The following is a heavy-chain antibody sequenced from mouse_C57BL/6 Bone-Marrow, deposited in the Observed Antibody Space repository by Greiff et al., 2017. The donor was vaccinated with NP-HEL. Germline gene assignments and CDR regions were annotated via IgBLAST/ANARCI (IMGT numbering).Heavy chain of an antibody. CDR1: GYSFTSYY. V-gene: IGHV1-66*01. Sequence: QVQLKQSGPELVKPGASVKISCKASGYSFTSYYIHWVKQRPGQGLEWIGWIYPGSGNTKYNEKFKGKATLTADTSSSTAYMQLSSLTSEDSAVYYCARGTKGPFDYWGQGTTLTVSS. CDR3: ARGTKGPFDY. J-gene: IGHJ2*01. CDR2: IYPGSGNT. D-gene: IGHD1-3*01.